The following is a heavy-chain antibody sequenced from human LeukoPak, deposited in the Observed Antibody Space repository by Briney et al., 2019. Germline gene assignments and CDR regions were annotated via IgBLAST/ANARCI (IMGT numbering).Heavy chain of an antibody. CDR3: ARGLHYYGSGRQVDH. CDR2: ISYDGSNK. D-gene: IGHD3-10*01. J-gene: IGHJ5*02. V-gene: IGHV3-30*04. Sequence: GGSLRLSCAASGFTFSIYAMHWVRQAPGKGLEWVAVISYDGSNKYYADSVKGRFTISRDNSKNTLYLQMNSLRAEDTAVYYCARGLHYYGSGRQVDHWGQGTLVTVSS. CDR1: GFTFSIYA.